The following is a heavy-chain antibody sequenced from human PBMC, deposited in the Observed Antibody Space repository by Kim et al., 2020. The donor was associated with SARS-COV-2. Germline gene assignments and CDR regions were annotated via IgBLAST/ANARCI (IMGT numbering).Heavy chain of an antibody. CDR1: GFTFSNYA. Sequence: GGSLRLSCAASGFTFSNYAMCWVRQAPGRGLEWVSGISGSGGITHYADSVKGRFTISRDNSKNTLFLQMNSLRAEDTAVYYCAIETRGYNYGIFDYWGQGTLVTVSS. D-gene: IGHD5-18*01. J-gene: IGHJ4*02. V-gene: IGHV3-23*01. CDR3: AIETRGYNYGIFDY. CDR2: ISGSGGIT.